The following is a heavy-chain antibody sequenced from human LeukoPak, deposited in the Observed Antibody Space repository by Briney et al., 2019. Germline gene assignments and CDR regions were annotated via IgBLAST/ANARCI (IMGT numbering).Heavy chain of an antibody. V-gene: IGHV3-74*01. D-gene: IGHD6-19*01. Sequence: GGSLRLSCAASGFTFSSYWMHWVRQAPGKGLVWVSRINSDGSRTDYADSVKGRFTISRDNAKNTLYLQMNSLRAEDTALYYCARVPITLAGTKDAKYFQHWGQGTLVTVSS. CDR2: INSDGSRT. CDR3: ARVPITLAGTKDAKYFQH. CDR1: GFTFSSYW. J-gene: IGHJ1*01.